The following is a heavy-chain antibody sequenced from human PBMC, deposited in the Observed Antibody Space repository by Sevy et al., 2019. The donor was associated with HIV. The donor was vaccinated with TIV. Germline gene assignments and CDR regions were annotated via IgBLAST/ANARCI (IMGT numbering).Heavy chain of an antibody. CDR2: ISYDGTNK. CDR1: GFTFTSHA. J-gene: IGHJ4*02. V-gene: IGHV3-30-3*01. D-gene: IGHD2-15*01. Sequence: GGSLRLSCAASGFTFTSHAMHWVRQAPGKGLEWVAVISYDGTNKYYADSVKGRFTISRDNSKNTLDLQMNSLRAEDTAVYYCARDYAGGSCRGGSCYSVYWGQGTLVTVSS. CDR3: ARDYAGGSCRGGSCYSVY.